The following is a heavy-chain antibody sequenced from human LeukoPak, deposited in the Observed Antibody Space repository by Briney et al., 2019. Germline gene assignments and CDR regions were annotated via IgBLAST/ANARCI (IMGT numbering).Heavy chain of an antibody. CDR2: INHSGST. CDR1: GFTFSSHW. Sequence: PGGSLRLSCAASGFTFSSHWMNWVRQPPGKGLEWIGEINHSGSTNYNPSLKSRVTISVDTSKNQFSLKLTSVTAADTAVYYCARGPPYIVVVTAIGFFDYWGQGTLVTVSS. CDR3: ARGPPYIVVVTAIGFFDY. J-gene: IGHJ4*02. V-gene: IGHV4-34*01. D-gene: IGHD2-21*02.